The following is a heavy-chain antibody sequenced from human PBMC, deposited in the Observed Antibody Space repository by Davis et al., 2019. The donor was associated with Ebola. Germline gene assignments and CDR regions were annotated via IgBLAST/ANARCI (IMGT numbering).Heavy chain of an antibody. Sequence: PGGSLRLSCAASGFTFSSYSMNWVRQAPGKGLEWVSSISSSSSYIYYADSVKGRFTISRDNAKNSLYLQMNSLRGEDAAVYYCARGGRWYDIMTEASLMDVWGKGTTVAVSP. CDR1: GFTFSSYS. CDR2: ISSSSSYI. J-gene: IGHJ6*04. V-gene: IGHV3-21*01. CDR3: ARGGRWYDIMTEASLMDV. D-gene: IGHD3-9*01.